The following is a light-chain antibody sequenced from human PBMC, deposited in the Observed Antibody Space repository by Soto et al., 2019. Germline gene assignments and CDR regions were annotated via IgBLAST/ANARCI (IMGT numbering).Light chain of an antibody. CDR1: QVLKF. CDR3: QQANSFPIT. J-gene: IGKJ5*01. Sequence: DIQITQSPSSGSASVGDAVPITCRASQVLKFLAWYQQKPGKAPRLLIYEATNLQSGVPPRFSGSGSGTDFTLTISSLQPEDFATYFCQQANSFPITFGRGTRLEIK. CDR2: EAT. V-gene: IGKV1-12*01.